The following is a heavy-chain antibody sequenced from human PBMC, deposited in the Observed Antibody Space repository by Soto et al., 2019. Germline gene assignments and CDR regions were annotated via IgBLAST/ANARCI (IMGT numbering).Heavy chain of an antibody. D-gene: IGHD6-13*01. Sequence: QLQLQESGSGLVKPSQTLSLTCAVSGGSIRSGGSSWSWIRQPPGKGLEWIGYISHSGSTYYNPSLKSRVTISVDRSKNQFSLKLSSVTAADTAVDYCARSESGSWPLFDYRGQGTLVTVSS. J-gene: IGHJ4*02. CDR3: ARSESGSWPLFDY. CDR1: GGSIRSGGSS. V-gene: IGHV4-30-2*01. CDR2: ISHSGST.